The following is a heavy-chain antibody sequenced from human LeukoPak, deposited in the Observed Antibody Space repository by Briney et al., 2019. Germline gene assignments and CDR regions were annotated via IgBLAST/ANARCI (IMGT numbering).Heavy chain of an antibody. Sequence: GGSLRLSCAAPGFTFSSYEMNWVRQAPGKGLEWVSYISSSGSTIYYADSVKGRFTISRDNAKNSLYLQMNSLRAEDTAVYYSAELAITMIGGVWGKGTTVTISS. CDR1: GFTFSSYE. D-gene: IGHD3-10*02. J-gene: IGHJ6*04. V-gene: IGHV3-48*03. CDR2: ISSSGSTI. CDR3: AELAITMIGGV.